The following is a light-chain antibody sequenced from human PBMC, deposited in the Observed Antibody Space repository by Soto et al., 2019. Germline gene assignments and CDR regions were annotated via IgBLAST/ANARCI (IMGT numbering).Light chain of an antibody. V-gene: IGKV3-11*01. CDR1: QTVFSNY. CDR3: QQRSNWPPIT. Sequence: EIVLTQSPGTLSLSPGERATLSCRATQTVFSNYIGWYQQKPAQAPRLLIYAASNRATGIPTRFSGSGSGTDFTLTISSLEPEDFAVYYCQQRSNWPPITFGQGTRLEIK. J-gene: IGKJ5*01. CDR2: AAS.